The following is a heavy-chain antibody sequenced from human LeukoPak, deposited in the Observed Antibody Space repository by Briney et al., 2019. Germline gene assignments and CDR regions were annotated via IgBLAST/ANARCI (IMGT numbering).Heavy chain of an antibody. D-gene: IGHD5-12*01. V-gene: IGHV4-34*01. Sequence: RPSETLSLTCAVYGGSFSGYYWSWIRQPPGKGLEWIGEINHSGSTNYNPSLKSRVTISVDTSKNQFSLKLSSVTAADTAVYYCARVGKRGYDYGDYWGQGTLVTVSS. CDR3: ARVGKRGYDYGDY. CDR1: GGSFSGYY. CDR2: INHSGST. J-gene: IGHJ4*02.